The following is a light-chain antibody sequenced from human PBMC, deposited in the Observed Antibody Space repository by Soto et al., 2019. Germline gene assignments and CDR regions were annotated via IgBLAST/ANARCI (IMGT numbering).Light chain of an antibody. CDR1: QSVSAN. CDR3: QPYTALLLNT. Sequence: EIGVSMSPATVSVSTGERATLSSRASQSVSANLAWYQQKPGQAPRLLVYGASTRATGIPDRFSGSGSGTEFTLTISILHSADFAIQYCQPYTALLLNTSAQGTRLEI. V-gene: IGKV3-15*01. CDR2: GAS. J-gene: IGKJ5*01.